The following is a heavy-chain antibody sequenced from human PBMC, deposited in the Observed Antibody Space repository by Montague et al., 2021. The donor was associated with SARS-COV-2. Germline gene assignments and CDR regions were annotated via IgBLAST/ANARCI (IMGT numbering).Heavy chain of an antibody. D-gene: IGHD3-10*01. V-gene: IGHV4-39*07. CDR3: AIPMVRGFSRAFDI. CDR2: IYYSGST. CDR1: GGPISSSSYY. J-gene: IGHJ3*02. Sequence: SETLSLTCTVSGGPISSSSYYWGWIRQPPGKGLEWIGSIYYSGSTYYNPSLKSRVTISVDTSKNQFSLKLSSVTAADTAVYYCAIPMVRGFSRAFDIWGQGTMVTVSS.